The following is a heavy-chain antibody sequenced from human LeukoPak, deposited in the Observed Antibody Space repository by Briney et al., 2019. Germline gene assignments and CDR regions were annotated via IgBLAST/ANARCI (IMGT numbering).Heavy chain of an antibody. Sequence: PGGSLRLSCAASGFTFDDYAMHWVRQAPGKGLEWVSGISWNSGSIGYADSVKGRFTISRDNAKNSLHLQMNSLRAEDMALYYCAKDRNQLLTSYMDVWGKGTTVTVSS. J-gene: IGHJ6*03. V-gene: IGHV3-9*03. CDR2: ISWNSGSI. CDR3: AKDRNQLLTSYMDV. CDR1: GFTFDDYA. D-gene: IGHD2-2*01.